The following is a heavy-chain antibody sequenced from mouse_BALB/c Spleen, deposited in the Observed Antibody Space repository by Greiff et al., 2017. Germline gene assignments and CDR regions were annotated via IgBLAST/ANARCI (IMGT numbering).Heavy chain of an antibody. CDR2: IRNKANGYTT. V-gene: IGHV7-3*02. D-gene: IGHD2-4*01. Sequence: EVQLVESGGGLVQPGGSLRLSCATSGFTFTDYYMSWVRQPPGKALEWLGFIRNKANGYTTEYSASVKGRFTISRDNSQSILYLQMNTLRAEDSATYYCARDMGDYDFDYWGQGTTLTVSS. J-gene: IGHJ2*01. CDR3: ARDMGDYDFDY. CDR1: GFTFTDYY.